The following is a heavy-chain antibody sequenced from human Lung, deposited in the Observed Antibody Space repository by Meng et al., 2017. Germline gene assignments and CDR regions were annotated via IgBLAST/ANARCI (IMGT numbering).Heavy chain of an antibody. CDR1: GYNFPDYY. Sequence: QVQLGQSGAEVKKPGASVKVPCKPSGYNFPDYYIHWVRRAPGQGLEWMGRIDPKTGDTHYALKFQGRVTMTGDTSISTAYMELSGLRSDDTAMYYCARDEDISAAGKLFGDYWGHGTLVTVSS. CDR2: IDPKTGDT. V-gene: IGHV1-2*06. J-gene: IGHJ4*01. D-gene: IGHD6-13*01. CDR3: ARDEDISAAGKLFGDY.